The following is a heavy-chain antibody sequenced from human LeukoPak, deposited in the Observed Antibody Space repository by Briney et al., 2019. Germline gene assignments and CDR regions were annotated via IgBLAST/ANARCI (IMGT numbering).Heavy chain of an antibody. V-gene: IGHV1-18*01. CDR1: GYTFTSYG. Sequence: ASVKVSCKASGYTFTSYGISWVRQAPGQGLEWMGWISAYNGNTNYAQKLQGRVTMTTDTSTSTAYMELRSLRSDDTAVYYCARIYYDILTGYARLMGVFDYWGQGTLVTVSS. CDR2: ISAYNGNT. D-gene: IGHD3-9*01. J-gene: IGHJ4*02. CDR3: ARIYYDILTGYARLMGVFDY.